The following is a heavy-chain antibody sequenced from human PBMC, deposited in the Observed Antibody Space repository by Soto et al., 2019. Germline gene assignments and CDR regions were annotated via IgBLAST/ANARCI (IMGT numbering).Heavy chain of an antibody. V-gene: IGHV4-59*01. CDR2: IFYSGIT. CDR1: DGSISGYY. J-gene: IGHJ4*02. CDR3: ARAGWSNSWYFDY. D-gene: IGHD6-13*01. Sequence: SETLSLTCTVSDGSISGYYWSWIRQPPGKGLEWIGYIFYSGITNYNPSLKSRVTISVDTSKNRFSLNLSSVTAADTAVYYCARAGWSNSWYFDYWGQGSLVTVSS.